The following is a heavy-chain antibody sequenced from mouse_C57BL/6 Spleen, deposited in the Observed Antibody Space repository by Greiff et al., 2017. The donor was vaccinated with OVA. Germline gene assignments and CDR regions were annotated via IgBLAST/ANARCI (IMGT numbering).Heavy chain of an antibody. V-gene: IGHV1-82*01. J-gene: IGHJ3*01. CDR1: GYAFSSSW. D-gene: IGHD1-1*01. CDR2: IYPGDGDT. CDR3: ARETTVDAWFAY. Sequence: QVQLQQSGPELVKPGASVKISCKASGYAFSSSWMNWVKQRPGKGLEWIGRIYPGDGDTNYNGKFKGKATLTADKSSSTAYKQLSNLTSEDSAVYFSARETTVDAWFAYWGQGTLVTVSA.